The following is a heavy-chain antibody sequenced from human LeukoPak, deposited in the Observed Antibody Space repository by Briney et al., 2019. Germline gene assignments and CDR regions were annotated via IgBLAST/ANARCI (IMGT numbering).Heavy chain of an antibody. Sequence: AGESLKISCKSSGYSFTSFWIGWVRQMPGKGLEWMGIIYPGDSDTRYSPSFQGQVIMSVDKSISTAYLQLSSPTAPDTAMYYWARPSLHYDILTGYDYWGQGTLVTVPS. CDR3: ARPSLHYDILTGYDY. CDR1: GYSFTSFW. V-gene: IGHV5-51*01. CDR2: IYPGDSDT. J-gene: IGHJ4*02. D-gene: IGHD3-9*01.